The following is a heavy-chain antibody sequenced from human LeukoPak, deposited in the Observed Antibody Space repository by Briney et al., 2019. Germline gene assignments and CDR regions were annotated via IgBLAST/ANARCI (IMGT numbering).Heavy chain of an antibody. Sequence: SETLSLTCAVYGGSFSGYYWSWIRQPPGKGLEWIGEINHSGSTNYNPSLKSRVTISVDTSKNQFSLKLSSVTAADTAVYYCARRRRWLQLNYFDYWGQGTLVTVSS. V-gene: IGHV4-34*01. D-gene: IGHD5-24*01. J-gene: IGHJ4*02. CDR3: ARRRRWLQLNYFDY. CDR2: INHSGST. CDR1: GGSFSGYY.